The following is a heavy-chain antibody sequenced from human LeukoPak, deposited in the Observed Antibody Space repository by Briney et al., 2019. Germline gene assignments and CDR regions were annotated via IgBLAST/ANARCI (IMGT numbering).Heavy chain of an antibody. V-gene: IGHV3-7*03. Sequence: PGGSLRLSWAVSVFTFSGFWMSWSRKAPWKGLEWVASINSDGSEGYYADVVKGRFTISRDNAKNSLYLQINSLRAEDTAVYYCARSSYTSSSSVWGQGTMVTVSS. CDR1: VFTFSGFW. CDR2: INSDGSEG. J-gene: IGHJ3*01. CDR3: ARSSYTSSSSV. D-gene: IGHD6-6*01.